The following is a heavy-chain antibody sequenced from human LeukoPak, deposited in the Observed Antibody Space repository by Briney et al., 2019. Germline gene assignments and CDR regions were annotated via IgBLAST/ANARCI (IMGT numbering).Heavy chain of an antibody. CDR3: ARWTTTYYFDY. CDR2: IHPNSGGT. V-gene: IGHV1-2*06. D-gene: IGHD1-26*01. Sequence: ASVKVSCKAFGYTFTGYYMHWVRQAPGQGLEWMGRIHPNSGGTNYAQKFQGRVTMTRDTSISTAYMELSRLRSDDTAVYYCARWTTTYYFDYWGQGTLVTVSS. J-gene: IGHJ4*02. CDR1: GYTFTGYY.